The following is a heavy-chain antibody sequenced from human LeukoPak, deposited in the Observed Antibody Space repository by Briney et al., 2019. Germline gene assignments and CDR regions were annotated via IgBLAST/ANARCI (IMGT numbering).Heavy chain of an antibody. J-gene: IGHJ4*02. CDR2: ISGSGGST. V-gene: IGHV3-23*01. Sequence: GGSLRLSCAASGFTFGSYAMSWVRQAPGKGLEWVSAISGSGGSTYYADSVKGRFTISRDNSKNTLYLQMNSLRAEDTAVYYCAKSGSGRVGYGDYERSRDYWGQGTLVTVSS. D-gene: IGHD4-17*01. CDR3: AKSGSGRVGYGDYERSRDY. CDR1: GFTFGSYA.